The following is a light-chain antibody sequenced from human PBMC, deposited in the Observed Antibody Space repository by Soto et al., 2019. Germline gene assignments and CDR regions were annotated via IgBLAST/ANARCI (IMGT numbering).Light chain of an antibody. CDR2: DAS. CDR3: QQYNTYST. CDR1: QSISSW. J-gene: IGKJ1*01. V-gene: IGKV1-5*01. Sequence: DIQMTQSPSTLSASVGDRVTITCRASQSISSWLAWYQQKPGQAPQLLIYDASSLEGGVPSRFSGSGSGTEFTLTISSLQPDDFATYYCQQYNTYSTFGQGTKVDIK.